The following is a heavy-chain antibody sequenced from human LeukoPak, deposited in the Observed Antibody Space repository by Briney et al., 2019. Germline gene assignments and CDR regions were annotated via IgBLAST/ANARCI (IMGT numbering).Heavy chain of an antibody. CDR2: IIPILGIA. CDR1: GGTFSSYA. V-gene: IGHV1-69*04. CDR3: ARAGYSSSWYDY. J-gene: IGHJ4*02. Sequence: WASVKVSCKASGGTFSSYAISWVRQAPGQGLEWMGRIIPILGIANYARKFQGRVTITADKSTSTAYMELSSLRSEDTAVYYCARAGYSSSWYDYWGQGTLVTVSS. D-gene: IGHD6-13*01.